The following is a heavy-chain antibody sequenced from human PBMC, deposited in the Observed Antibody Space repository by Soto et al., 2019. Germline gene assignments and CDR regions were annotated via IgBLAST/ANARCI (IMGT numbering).Heavy chain of an antibody. CDR2: ISSSSSYI. CDR1: GFTFSSYS. D-gene: IGHD2-8*01. Sequence: GVSLRLSCAASGFTFSSYSMNWVRQAPGKGLEWVSSISSSSSYIYYADSVKGRFTISRDNAKNSLYLQMNSLRAEDTAVYYCARDGSAGVKKSGYCTNGVCYTDGNWFDPWGQGTLVTVSS. CDR3: ARDGSAGVKKSGYCTNGVCYTDGNWFDP. V-gene: IGHV3-21*01. J-gene: IGHJ5*02.